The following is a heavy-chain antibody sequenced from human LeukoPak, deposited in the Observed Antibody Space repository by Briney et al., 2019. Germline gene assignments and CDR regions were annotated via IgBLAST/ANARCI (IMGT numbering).Heavy chain of an antibody. D-gene: IGHD3-3*01. Sequence: TLSLTCTVSGGSVSSGSYYWSWIRQPPGKALEWLALISWDDDKRYSPSLKNRLTITKDTSKNQVVLTMTNMDPVDTATYYCAHGDFWSGYYPSFDYWGQGTLVTVSS. J-gene: IGHJ4*02. V-gene: IGHV2-5*08. CDR1: GGSVSSGSYY. CDR3: AHGDFWSGYYPSFDY. CDR2: ISWDDDK.